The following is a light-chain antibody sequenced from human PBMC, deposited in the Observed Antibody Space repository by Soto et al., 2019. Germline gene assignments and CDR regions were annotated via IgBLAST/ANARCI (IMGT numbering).Light chain of an antibody. J-gene: IGKJ1*01. CDR3: HQRQSWPRT. CDR2: YTS. V-gene: IGKV3-11*01. CDR1: QSVSSY. Sequence: IVLTQSPATLSFSPGERATPSCRASQSVSSYLAWYQHKPGQAPRLLIYYTSNRATGIPARFSGSGSGTDFTLTISSLAPEDFAIYYCHQRQSWPRTFGQGTKVDIK.